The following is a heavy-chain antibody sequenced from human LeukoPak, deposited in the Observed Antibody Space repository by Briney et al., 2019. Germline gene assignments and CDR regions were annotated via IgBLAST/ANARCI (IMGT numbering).Heavy chain of an antibody. CDR1: GFTFSTYA. D-gene: IGHD2-15*01. V-gene: IGHV3-7*01. CDR3: AKSGGSYYDY. CDR2: IKQDGSEK. J-gene: IGHJ4*02. Sequence: GGSLRLSCAASGFTFSTYAMSWVRQAPGNGLEWVADIKQDGSEKNYVDSVKGRFTISRDNARNSLYLQMNSLRAEDTAVYYCAKSGGSYYDYWGQGTLVTVSS.